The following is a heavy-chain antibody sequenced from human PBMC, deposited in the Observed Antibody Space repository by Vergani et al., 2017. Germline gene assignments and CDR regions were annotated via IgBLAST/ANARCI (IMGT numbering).Heavy chain of an antibody. CDR2: IYYSGST. J-gene: IGHJ5*02. CDR1: GGSISSYY. V-gene: IGHV4-59*01. D-gene: IGHD3-3*01. Sequence: QVQLQESGPGLVKPSETLSLTCTVSGGSISSYYWSWIRQPPGKGLEWIGYIYYSGSTNYNPSLKSRVTISVDTSKNQFSLKLSSVTAADTAVYYCARGGRDDFWGGYLWWFDPWGEGTLVTVSA. CDR3: ARGGRDDFWGGYLWWFDP.